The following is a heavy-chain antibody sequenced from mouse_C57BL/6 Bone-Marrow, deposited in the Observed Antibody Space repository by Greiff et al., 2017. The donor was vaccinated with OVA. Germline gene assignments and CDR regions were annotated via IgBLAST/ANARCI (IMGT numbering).Heavy chain of an antibody. Sequence: EVQLQQSGPVLVKPGASVKMSCKASGYTFTDYYMNWVTQSHGKSLEWIGVINPYNGGTSYNQKFKGKATLTVDKSSSTAYMELNSLTSEDSAVYYCERWNMEGGFDYWGQGTTLTVSS. CDR1: GYTFTDYY. V-gene: IGHV1-19*01. D-gene: IGHD1-1*02. J-gene: IGHJ2*01. CDR2: INPYNGGT. CDR3: ERWNMEGGFDY.